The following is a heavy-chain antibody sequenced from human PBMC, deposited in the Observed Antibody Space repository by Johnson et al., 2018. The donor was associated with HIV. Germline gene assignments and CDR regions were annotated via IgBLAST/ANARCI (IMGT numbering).Heavy chain of an antibody. CDR1: GLIFSTYY. D-gene: IGHD5-12*01. CDR3: ARWGRGGYENPGLDI. V-gene: IGHV3-74*02. Sequence: EVQLVESGGGVVQPGRSMRLSCAASGLIFSTYYVRQAPGKGLEWVSAISNSDGSSTNYADSVKGRFTISRDNAKNTLYMQMNSLRVEDTAVYYCARWGRGGYENPGLDIWGQGTMVTVSS. J-gene: IGHJ3*02. CDR2: ISNSDGSST.